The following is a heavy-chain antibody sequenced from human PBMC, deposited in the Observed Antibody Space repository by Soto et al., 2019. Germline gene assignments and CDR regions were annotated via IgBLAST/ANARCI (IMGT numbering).Heavy chain of an antibody. D-gene: IGHD2-2*01. J-gene: IGHJ6*02. Sequence: GESLKISCKGSGYSFTSYWIGWVRQMPGKGLEWMGIIYPGDSDTRYSPSFQGQVTISADKSICTAYLQWSSLKASDTAMYYCARHHTRGGYCSSTSCQKRNYYYYGMDVWGQGTTVTVSS. CDR2: IYPGDSDT. V-gene: IGHV5-51*01. CDR3: ARHHTRGGYCSSTSCQKRNYYYYGMDV. CDR1: GYSFTSYW.